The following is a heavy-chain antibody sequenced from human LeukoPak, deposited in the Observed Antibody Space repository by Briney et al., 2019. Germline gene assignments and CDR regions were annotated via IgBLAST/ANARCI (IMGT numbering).Heavy chain of an antibody. D-gene: IGHD3-10*01. CDR2: IYYSGST. Sequence: SETLSLTCTVSGGSLSSYYWSWIRQPPGKGLEWIGYIYYSGSTTYNPSLRSRVTISVDTSKNQFSLKLSSVTAADTAVYYCASARQWYYHGSGPTDNWFDPWGQGTLVTVSS. CDR3: ASARQWYYHGSGPTDNWFDP. J-gene: IGHJ5*02. V-gene: IGHV4-59*08. CDR1: GGSLSSYY.